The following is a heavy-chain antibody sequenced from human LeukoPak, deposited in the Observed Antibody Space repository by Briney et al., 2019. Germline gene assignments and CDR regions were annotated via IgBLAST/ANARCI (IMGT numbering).Heavy chain of an antibody. CDR1: GGSISSSSYY. D-gene: IGHD3-9*01. CDR3: AREAYDILTGYSLDFDY. V-gene: IGHV4-39*02. J-gene: IGHJ4*02. CDR2: IYYSGST. Sequence: SETLSLTCTVSGGSISSSSYYWGWIRQPPGKGLEWIGSIYYSGSTYYNPSLKSRVTISVDTSKNQFSLKLSSVTAADTAVYYCAREAYDILTGYSLDFDYWGQGTLVTVSS.